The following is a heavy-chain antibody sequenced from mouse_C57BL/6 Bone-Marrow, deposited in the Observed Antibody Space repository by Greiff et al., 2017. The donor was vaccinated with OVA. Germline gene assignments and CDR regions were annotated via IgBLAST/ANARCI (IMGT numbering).Heavy chain of an antibody. CDR3: TRSDDGYYRYWFAY. V-gene: IGHV1-15*01. J-gene: IGHJ3*01. Sequence: VHLVESGAELVRPGASVTLSCKASGYTFTDYEMHWVKQTPVHGLEWIGAIDPETGGTAYNQKFKGKAILTADKSSSTAYMELRSLTSEDSAVYYCTRSDDGYYRYWFAYWGQGTVVTVSA. CDR1: GYTFTDYE. CDR2: IDPETGGT. D-gene: IGHD2-3*01.